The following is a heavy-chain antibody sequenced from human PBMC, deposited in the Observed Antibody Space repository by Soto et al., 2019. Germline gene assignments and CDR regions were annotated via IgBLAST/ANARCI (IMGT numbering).Heavy chain of an antibody. Sequence: PGGSLRLSCAASGFTVSSNYMSWVRQAPGKGLEWVSVIYSGGSTYYADSVKGRFTISRDNSKNTLYLQMSSLKIEDTAVYYCATSMRWATGDLRLLGEFEYYYGVDVWGQGSTVTVSS. D-gene: IGHD3-16*01. CDR1: GFTVSSNY. V-gene: IGHV3-53*01. J-gene: IGHJ6*02. CDR3: ATSMRWATGDLRLLGEFEYYYGVDV. CDR2: IYSGGST.